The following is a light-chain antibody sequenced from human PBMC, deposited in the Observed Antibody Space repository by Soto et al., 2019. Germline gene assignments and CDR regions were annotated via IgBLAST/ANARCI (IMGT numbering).Light chain of an antibody. J-gene: IGKJ2*01. CDR3: QQFNRYPHPYT. CDR2: DAS. Sequence: IQLTQSPSTLSVSQGERVTITCRASQRISSYLAWYQQKPGKAPTLLIYDASSLDSGVPSRFSGSGSGTDFTLTISILQPEDFASYYCQQFNRYPHPYTFGQGTKLEIK. CDR1: QRISSY. V-gene: IGKV1-13*02.